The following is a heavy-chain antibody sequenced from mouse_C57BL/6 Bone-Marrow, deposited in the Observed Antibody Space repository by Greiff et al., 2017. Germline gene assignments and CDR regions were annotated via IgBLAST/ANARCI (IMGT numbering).Heavy chain of an antibody. CDR2: ISFKSDDYAS. V-gene: IGHV6-3*01. Sequence: EVKLEESGGGLVQPGGSMKLSCIASGFTFSNYWMNWVRQSPEKGLEWVAQISFKSDDYASNYADSGKGRLTIARYASKSSVYLQMNNLGAEDTGIYCCREIYDDCVGGYWGQGTTLTVSS. D-gene: IGHD2-4*01. J-gene: IGHJ2*01. CDR1: GFTFSNYW. CDR3: REIYDDCVGGY.